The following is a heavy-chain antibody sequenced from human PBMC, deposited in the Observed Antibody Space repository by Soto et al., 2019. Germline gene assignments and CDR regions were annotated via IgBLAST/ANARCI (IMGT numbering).Heavy chain of an antibody. CDR1: GCSISSGDYY. V-gene: IGHV4-30-4*01. D-gene: IGHD5-18*01. CDR2: IYYSGST. J-gene: IGHJ4*02. CDR3: ASTDTAMVDFDY. Sequence: SETLSLTCTVSGCSISSGDYYWSWIRQPPGKGLEWIGYIYYSGSTYYNPSLKSRVTISVDTSKNQFSLKLSSVTAADTAVYYCASTDTAMVDFDYWGQGTLVTVSS.